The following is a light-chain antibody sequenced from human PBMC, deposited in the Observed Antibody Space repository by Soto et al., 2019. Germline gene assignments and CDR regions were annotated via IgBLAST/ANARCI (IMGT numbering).Light chain of an antibody. CDR3: QHYNSYSEA. CDR1: QSISSW. Sequence: DIQMTQSPSTLSASVGDRVTITCRASQSISSWLAWYQQKPGKAPKLLIYDASNRATGIPARFSGSGSGTDLTITISSLEPEDFATYYCQHYNSYSEAFGQGTKVDIK. J-gene: IGKJ1*01. V-gene: IGKV1-5*01. CDR2: DAS.